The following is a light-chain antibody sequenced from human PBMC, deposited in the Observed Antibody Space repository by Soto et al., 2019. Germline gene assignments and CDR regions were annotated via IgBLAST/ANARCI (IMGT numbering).Light chain of an antibody. Sequence: QSALTQPPSASGSPGQSVTISCTGTSSDVGGYNYVSWYQQHPGKAPKLIIFEVSNRPSGISSRFSGYKSGNTASLTIAGLQAEDEADYYCAAYTSSSTSVIFGRGTKLTVL. CDR2: EVS. V-gene: IGLV2-14*01. CDR3: AAYTSSSTSVI. J-gene: IGLJ2*01. CDR1: SSDVGGYNY.